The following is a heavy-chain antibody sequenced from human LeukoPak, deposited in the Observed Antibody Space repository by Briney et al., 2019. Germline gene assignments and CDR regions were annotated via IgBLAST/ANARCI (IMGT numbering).Heavy chain of an antibody. CDR1: GGSISSYY. V-gene: IGHV4-59*01. Sequence: PSETLSLTCTVSGGSISSYYWSWIRQPPGKGLEWIGYIYYSGSTNYNPSLKSRVTISVDTSKNQFSLKLSSVTAADTAVYYCARNPYVWGTRGAFDIWGQGTMVTVSS. J-gene: IGHJ3*02. D-gene: IGHD3-16*01. CDR3: ARNPYVWGTRGAFDI. CDR2: IYYSGST.